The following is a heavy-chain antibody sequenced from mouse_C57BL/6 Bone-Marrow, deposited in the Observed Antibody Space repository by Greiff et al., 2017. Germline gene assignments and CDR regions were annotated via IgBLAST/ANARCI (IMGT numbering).Heavy chain of an antibody. CDR1: GYTFTSYW. J-gene: IGHJ4*01. V-gene: IGHV1-69*01. CDR3: ARSCFYAMDY. CDR2: IDPSDSYT. Sequence: VQLQQPGAELVMPGASVKLSCKASGYTFTSYWMHWVKQRPGQGLEWIGEIDPSDSYTNYNQKFKGKSTLTVDKSSSTAYMQLSSLTSEDSAVYYCARSCFYAMDYWGQGTSVTDSS.